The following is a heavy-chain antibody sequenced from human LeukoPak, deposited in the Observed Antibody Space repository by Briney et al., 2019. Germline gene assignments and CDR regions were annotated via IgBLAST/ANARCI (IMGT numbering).Heavy chain of an antibody. V-gene: IGHV4-39*07. CDR2: INHSGST. Sequence: SETLSLTCTVSGGSIRSSYYYWGWIRQPPGKGLEWIGEINHSGSTNYNPSLKSRVTISVDTSKNQFSLKLSSVTAADTAVCYCARGPTYSPGYCSSTSCHSIYYYYGMDVWGQGTTVTVSS. D-gene: IGHD2-2*03. J-gene: IGHJ6*02. CDR3: ARGPTYSPGYCSSTSCHSIYYYYGMDV. CDR1: GGSIRSSYYY.